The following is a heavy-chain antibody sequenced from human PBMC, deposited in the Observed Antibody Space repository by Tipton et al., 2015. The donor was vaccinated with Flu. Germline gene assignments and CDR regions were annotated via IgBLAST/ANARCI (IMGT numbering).Heavy chain of an antibody. Sequence: TLSLTCAVYGGSFSGYYWSWIRQPPGKGLEWIGEINHSESTNYNPSLKSRATISVDTSKNQFSLKLSSVTAADTAVYYCARDKQLGGFDYWGQGTLVTVSS. J-gene: IGHJ4*02. D-gene: IGHD6-6*01. CDR1: GGSFSGYY. CDR2: INHSEST. V-gene: IGHV4-34*01. CDR3: ARDKQLGGFDY.